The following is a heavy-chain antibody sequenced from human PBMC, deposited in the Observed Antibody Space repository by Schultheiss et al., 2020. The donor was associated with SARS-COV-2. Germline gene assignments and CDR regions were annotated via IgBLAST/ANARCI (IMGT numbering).Heavy chain of an antibody. D-gene: IGHD1-14*01. CDR3: TTRDYYYYYGMDV. CDR1: GFTFSSYA. J-gene: IGHJ6*02. V-gene: IGHV3-23*01. Sequence: GGSLRLSCAASGFTFSSYAMSWVRQAPGKGLEWVSAISGSGGSTYYADSVKGRFTISRDNAKNSLYLQMNSLKTEDTAVYYCTTRDYYYYYGMDVWGQGTTVTVSS. CDR2: ISGSGGST.